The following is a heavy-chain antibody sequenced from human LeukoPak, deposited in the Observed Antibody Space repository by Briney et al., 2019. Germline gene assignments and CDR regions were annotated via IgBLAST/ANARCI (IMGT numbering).Heavy chain of an antibody. CDR1: GFSFSSYW. Sequence: GGSLRLSCEASGFSFSSYWMIWVRQAPGKGLEWVGNIQQDGSGKEYVDAVKGRFTISRDNAKNSLYLQMNSLRAEDTAVYYCARESYYYGSGSYPIDYWGQGTLVTVSS. D-gene: IGHD3-10*01. CDR2: IQQDGSGK. J-gene: IGHJ4*02. V-gene: IGHV3-7*01. CDR3: ARESYYYGSGSYPIDY.